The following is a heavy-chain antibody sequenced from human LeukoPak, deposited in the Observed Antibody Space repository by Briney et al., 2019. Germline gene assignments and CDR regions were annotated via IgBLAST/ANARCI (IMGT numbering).Heavy chain of an antibody. D-gene: IGHD2-15*01. CDR2: ISAYNGNT. J-gene: IGHJ6*02. V-gene: IGHV1-18*01. CDR1: GYTFTSYG. Sequence: GASVKVSCKASGYTFTSYGISWVRQAPGQGLEWMGWISAYNGNTNYAQKLQGRVTMTTGTSTSTAYMELRSLRSDDTAVYYCARDIVVVVAASENDFYYYYYGMDVWGQGTTVTVSS. CDR3: ARDIVVVVAASENDFYYYYYGMDV.